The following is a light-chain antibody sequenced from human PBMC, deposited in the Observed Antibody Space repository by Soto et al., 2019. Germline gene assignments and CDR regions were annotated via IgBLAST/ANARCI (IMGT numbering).Light chain of an antibody. V-gene: IGLV3-21*01. CDR2: YDS. Sequence: SYELTQPPSVSVAPGKTARITCGGNNIGSISVNWYQQKPGQAPVLVINYDSDRPSGIPERFSGSNFGNTATLTISRAEAGYEADYFCQVWESSTDHVVFGGGTKLTVL. J-gene: IGLJ2*01. CDR1: NIGSIS. CDR3: QVWESSTDHVV.